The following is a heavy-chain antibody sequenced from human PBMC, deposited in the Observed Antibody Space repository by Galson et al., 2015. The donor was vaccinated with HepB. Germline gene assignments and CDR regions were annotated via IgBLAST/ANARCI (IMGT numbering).Heavy chain of an antibody. Sequence: SVKVSCRASGYTFTSYAMHWVRQAPGQRLEWMGWINAGNGNTKYSQKFQGRVTIARDTSASTAYMELSSLRSEDTAVYYCARDLALGALSGSGSSNYYYYYGMDVWGQGTTVTVSS. CDR1: GYTFTSYA. J-gene: IGHJ6*02. D-gene: IGHD3-10*01. CDR2: INAGNGNT. V-gene: IGHV1-3*01. CDR3: ARDLALGALSGSGSSNYYYYYGMDV.